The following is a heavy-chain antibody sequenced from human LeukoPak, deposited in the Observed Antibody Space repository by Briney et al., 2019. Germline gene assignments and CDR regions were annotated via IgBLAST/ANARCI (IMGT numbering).Heavy chain of an antibody. Sequence: ASVKVSCKASGYTFTGYHMHWVRQAPGQGLEWMGWINPNSGGTNYAQKFQGRVTMTRDTSISTAYMELSRLRSDDTAVYYCARGTMTRGAPAFDIWGQGTMVTVSS. CDR2: INPNSGGT. D-gene: IGHD4-11*01. CDR1: GYTFTGYH. J-gene: IGHJ3*02. V-gene: IGHV1-2*02. CDR3: ARGTMTRGAPAFDI.